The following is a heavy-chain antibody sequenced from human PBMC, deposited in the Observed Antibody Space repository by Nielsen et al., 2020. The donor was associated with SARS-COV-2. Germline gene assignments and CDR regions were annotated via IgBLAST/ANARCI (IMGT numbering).Heavy chain of an antibody. CDR1: GFTFSSDW. V-gene: IGHV3-7*03. J-gene: IGHJ6*02. D-gene: IGHD2-15*01. CDR3: ARDLYCSGGSCYSHGMDV. Sequence: GESLKISCAVSGFTFSSDWMSWVRQAPGKGLEWVANIKQDESEKYYVDSAKGRFTISRDNAKNSLYLQMNSLRAEDTAVYYCARDLYCSGGSCYSHGMDVWGQGTTVTVSS. CDR2: IKQDESEK.